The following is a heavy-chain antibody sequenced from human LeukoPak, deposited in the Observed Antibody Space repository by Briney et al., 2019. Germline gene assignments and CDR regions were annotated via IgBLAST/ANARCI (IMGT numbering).Heavy chain of an antibody. CDR1: GFSFVDYG. CDR2: INRSGGTT. J-gene: IGHJ3*02. V-gene: IGHV3-20*04. Sequence: GGSLRLSCAASGFSFVDYGMNWVRQAPGKGLVWVSGINRSGGTTNYADSVKGRFTISRDNAKNSIYLQMNSLRAEDTALYYCASVIVVVPTADRFDAFDICGQGKMVTVSS. D-gene: IGHD2-2*01. CDR3: ASVIVVVPTADRFDAFDI.